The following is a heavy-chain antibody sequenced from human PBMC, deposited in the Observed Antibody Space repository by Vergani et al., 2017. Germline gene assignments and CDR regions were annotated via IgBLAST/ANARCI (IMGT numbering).Heavy chain of an antibody. V-gene: IGHV3-33*01. CDR3: ATDGSGSYYTDG. Sequence: QVQLVESGGGVVQPGRSLRLSCAASGFTFSSYGMHWVRQAPGKGLEWVAVIWYDGSNKYYADSVKGRFTISRDNSKNTLYLQMNSLRAEDTAVYYCATDGSGSYYTDGWGQGTLVTVSS. J-gene: IGHJ4*02. CDR1: GFTFSSYG. D-gene: IGHD3-10*01. CDR2: IWYDGSNK.